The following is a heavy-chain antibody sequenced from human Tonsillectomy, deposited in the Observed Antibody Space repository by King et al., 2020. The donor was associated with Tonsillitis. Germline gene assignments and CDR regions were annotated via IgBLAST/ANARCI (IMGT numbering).Heavy chain of an antibody. CDR1: GFTFSSYA. CDR3: AKDKYSDSSGSPLDY. V-gene: IGHV3-23*03. J-gene: IGHJ4*02. Sequence: VQLLESGGGLVQPGGSLRLSCAASGFTFSSYAMSWVRQAPGKGLEWVSVIYSGATSTYYADSVKGRFTLSRDNSKNTLYLQLSSLRADDTAVYYCAKDKYSDSSGSPLDYWGQGTLVTVSS. CDR2: IYSGATST. D-gene: IGHD3-22*01.